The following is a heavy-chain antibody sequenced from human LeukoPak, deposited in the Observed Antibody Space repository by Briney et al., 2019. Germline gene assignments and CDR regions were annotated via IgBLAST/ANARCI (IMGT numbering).Heavy chain of an antibody. Sequence: GGSLRLSCAASGFTFRNYWMSWVRQAPGEGLEWVANIRPDGSQKYYVDSARGRFAISRDNAKSSLYLQMSSLRPEGTATYYCARDFQPRYCSSSSCSPAWGQGTTVTVSS. J-gene: IGHJ6*02. D-gene: IGHD2-2*01. CDR1: GFTFRNYW. V-gene: IGHV3-7*03. CDR3: ARDFQPRYCSSSSCSPA. CDR2: IRPDGSQK.